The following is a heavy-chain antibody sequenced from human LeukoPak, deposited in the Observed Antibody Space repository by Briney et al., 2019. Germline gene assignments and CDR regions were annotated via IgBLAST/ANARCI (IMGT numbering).Heavy chain of an antibody. D-gene: IGHD3-22*01. J-gene: IGHJ4*02. CDR1: GFTFSSYG. CDR3: AKTNGYYSD. CDR2: ISGSGGTT. V-gene: IGHV3-23*01. Sequence: GGSLRLSCAASGFTFSSYGMNWVRQAPGKGLEWVSGISGSGGTTYYADSVKGRFTISRGNSKNSLSLQVSSLRDEDTAVYYCAKTNGYYSDWGQGTLVTVSS.